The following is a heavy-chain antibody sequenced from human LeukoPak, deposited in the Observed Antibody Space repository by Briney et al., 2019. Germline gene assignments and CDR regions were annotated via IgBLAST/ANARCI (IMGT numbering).Heavy chain of an antibody. Sequence: PSETLSLTCTVSGGSISSHYWSWIRQPPGEGLEWIGYIYYSGSTNYNPSLKSRVTISVDTSKNQFSLKLSSVTAADTAVYYCASPGYSYGQYYFDYWGQGTLVTVSS. D-gene: IGHD5-18*01. CDR1: GGSISSHY. CDR3: ASPGYSYGQYYFDY. CDR2: IYYSGST. J-gene: IGHJ4*02. V-gene: IGHV4-59*08.